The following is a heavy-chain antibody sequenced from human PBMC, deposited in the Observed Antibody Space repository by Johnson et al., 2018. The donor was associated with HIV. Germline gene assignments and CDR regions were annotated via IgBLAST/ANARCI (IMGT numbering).Heavy chain of an antibody. D-gene: IGHD1-26*01. Sequence: VQLVESGGGLVQPGGSLRLSCAASGFTFSSYWMSWVRQAPGKGLVWVANIKQDGSENYYVDSVKGRFTISRDNAKNSLYLQMNSLRAEDTAVYYCARRYSGSYGAFDIWGQGTMVTVSS. J-gene: IGHJ3*02. V-gene: IGHV3-7*05. CDR3: ARRYSGSYGAFDI. CDR1: GFTFSSYW. CDR2: IKQDGSEN.